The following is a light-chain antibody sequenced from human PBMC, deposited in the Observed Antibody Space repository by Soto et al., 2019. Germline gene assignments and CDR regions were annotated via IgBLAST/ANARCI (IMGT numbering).Light chain of an antibody. V-gene: IGLV2-8*01. Sequence: QSALTQPPSASGSPGQTVTISCTGTGSDVGTYNYVSWYQQHPGKAPKLMIFEVTKRPSGIPDRFSGSKSGNTASLTVSGLQTDDEADYYCSSYTDNNDFVLIGGGTKLTVL. CDR3: SSYTDNNDFVL. CDR2: EVT. J-gene: IGLJ2*01. CDR1: GSDVGTYNY.